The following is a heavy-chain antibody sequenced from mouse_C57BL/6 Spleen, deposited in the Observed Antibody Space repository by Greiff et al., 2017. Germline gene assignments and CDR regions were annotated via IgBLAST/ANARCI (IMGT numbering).Heavy chain of an antibody. CDR1: GYTFTNSW. J-gene: IGHJ4*01. Sequence: QVQLQQSVAELVMPGASVKLSCTASGYTFTNSWMHWVKQRPGQGLEWIGGIDPANGYTNYNQKFKGKSTLTADKSSSTAYMQLSSLTSEDSAVDYGARYFYYGSNAAMDYWGQGTSVTVSA. CDR2: IDPANGYT. D-gene: IGHD1-1*02. CDR3: ARYFYYGSNAAMDY. V-gene: IGHV1-69*01.